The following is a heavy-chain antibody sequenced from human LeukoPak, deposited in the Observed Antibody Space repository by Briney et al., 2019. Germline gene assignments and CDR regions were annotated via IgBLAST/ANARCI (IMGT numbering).Heavy chain of an antibody. V-gene: IGHV1-2*02. J-gene: IGHJ4*01. D-gene: IGHD3-3*01. CDR2: INPNNGDT. CDR1: GYTFTGYY. Sequence: GASVKVSCKASGYTFTGYYMHWVRQAPGQGLEWMGWINPNNGDTYYAQKFQGRVTMTRDTSISTAYMELSRLRSDDTAVYYCTRVKYDFWNGYYYYWGQGVQVTVSS. CDR3: TRVKYDFWNGYYYY.